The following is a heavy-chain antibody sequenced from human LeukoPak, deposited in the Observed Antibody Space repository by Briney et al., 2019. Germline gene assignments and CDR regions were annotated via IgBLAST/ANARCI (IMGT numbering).Heavy chain of an antibody. D-gene: IGHD3-22*01. V-gene: IGHV4-39*01. CDR1: GGSISSSSYY. CDR3: ATSRGYYDSSGYYVHTFDY. CDR2: IYYSGST. J-gene: IGHJ4*02. Sequence: PSETLSLTCTVSGGSISSSSYYWGWIRQPPGKGLEWIGSIYYSGSTYYNPSLKSRATISVDTSKNQFSLKLSSVTAADTAVYYCATSRGYYDSSGYYVHTFDYWGQGTLVTVSS.